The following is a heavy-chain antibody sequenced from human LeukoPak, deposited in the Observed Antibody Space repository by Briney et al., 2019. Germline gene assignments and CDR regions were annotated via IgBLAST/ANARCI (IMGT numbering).Heavy chain of an antibody. V-gene: IGHV4-59*01. Sequence: SETLYLTCTVSGGSITNYYCSWIRQPPGKGLEWIGYIFYSGSTHYSPSLKSRLTISGHTSKNQFSLKLTSVTAADTAVYNCARDLYGGNSESYWGQGTLVTVSS. CDR1: GGSITNYY. CDR3: ARDLYGGNSESY. J-gene: IGHJ4*02. D-gene: IGHD4-23*01. CDR2: IFYSGST.